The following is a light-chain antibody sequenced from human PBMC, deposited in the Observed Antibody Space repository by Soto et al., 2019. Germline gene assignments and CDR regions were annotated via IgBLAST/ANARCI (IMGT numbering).Light chain of an antibody. CDR1: QSISSY. Sequence: DIQMTQSPSSLSASVGDRVTITCRASQSISSYLNWYQQKPGKTPKLLIYAASSLQSGVPSRFSGSGTGTDFTLTISRLQPEDFTTYYCQQSYITLTFGGGTKVEIK. V-gene: IGKV1-39*01. J-gene: IGKJ4*01. CDR2: AAS. CDR3: QQSYITLT.